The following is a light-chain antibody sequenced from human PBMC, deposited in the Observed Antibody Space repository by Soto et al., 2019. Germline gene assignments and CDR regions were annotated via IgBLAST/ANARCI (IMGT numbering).Light chain of an antibody. CDR3: QQYYGIPRT. J-gene: IGKJ4*01. CDR1: RSLLHNSNNRNY. CDR2: WAS. Sequence: DIVMTQSPDSLAVSLGERATISCKSSRSLLHNSNNRNYLAWYQQQPGQPPKLLFYWASPRQSRVPERFSGSGSERDFTLTVSSLRAEDVAVYYWQQYYGIPRTFGGGTQVEIK. V-gene: IGKV4-1*01.